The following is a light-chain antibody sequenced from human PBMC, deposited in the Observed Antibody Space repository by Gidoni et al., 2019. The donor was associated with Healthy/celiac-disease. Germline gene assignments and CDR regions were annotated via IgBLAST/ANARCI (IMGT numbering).Light chain of an antibody. V-gene: IGLV3-1*01. CDR1: KLGDKY. Sequence: SYELTQPPSVSVSPGQTASITCSGDKLGDKYACWYQRKPGQSPVLVIYQDSKRPSGIPERFSGTNSGNTATLPISGTQAMDEADYYCQAWDSSTAVFGGGTKLTVL. CDR2: QDS. CDR3: QAWDSSTAV. J-gene: IGLJ2*01.